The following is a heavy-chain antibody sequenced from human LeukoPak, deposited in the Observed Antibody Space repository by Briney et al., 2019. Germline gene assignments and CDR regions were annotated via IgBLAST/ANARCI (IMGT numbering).Heavy chain of an antibody. CDR3: ARGGTVVDTANPFDY. Sequence: SVKVSCKASGYTFSSYVISWVRQAPGQGLEWMGWISANNGNTNYAQRVQGRVTMTTDTSTSTAYMELRSLTSDDTAVYYCARGGTVVDTANPFDYWGQGTLVTVSS. J-gene: IGHJ4*02. CDR2: ISANNGNT. D-gene: IGHD5-18*01. CDR1: GYTFSSYV. V-gene: IGHV1-18*01.